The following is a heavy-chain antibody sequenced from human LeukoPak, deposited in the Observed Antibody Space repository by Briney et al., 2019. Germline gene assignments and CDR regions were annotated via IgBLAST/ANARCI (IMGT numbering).Heavy chain of an antibody. Sequence: PGGAPRLSFAASGFTLRCYSLNWVRPAPGKGPEWVSYISSSSSTIYYADSVKGRFTISRDNAKNSLYLQMNSLRAEDTAVYYCARSYSRGFDHWGQGTLVTVSS. CDR3: ARSYSRGFDH. J-gene: IGHJ4*02. CDR1: GFTLRCYS. D-gene: IGHD3-10*01. V-gene: IGHV3-48*01. CDR2: ISSSSSTI.